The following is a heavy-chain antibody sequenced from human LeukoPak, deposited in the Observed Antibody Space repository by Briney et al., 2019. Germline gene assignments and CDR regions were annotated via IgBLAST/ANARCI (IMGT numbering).Heavy chain of an antibody. CDR2: IYPGDPDT. D-gene: IGHD5-24*01. J-gene: IGHJ6*03. Sequence: GESLTISCKGSGYSFTSYWIGWVRQMPGKGLEWMGIIYPGDPDTRYSPSFQGQVTISADKSISTAYLQWSSLKASDTAMYYCARHLGDGYKDDYYYMDVWGKGTTVTVSS. CDR1: GYSFTSYW. V-gene: IGHV5-51*01. CDR3: ARHLGDGYKDDYYYMDV.